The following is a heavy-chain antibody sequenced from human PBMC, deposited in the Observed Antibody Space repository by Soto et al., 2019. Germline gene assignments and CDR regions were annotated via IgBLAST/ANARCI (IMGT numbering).Heavy chain of an antibody. V-gene: IGHV3-30*18. CDR2: ISFDGRNA. CDR1: GFTFSHYD. D-gene: IGHD6-13*01. Sequence: PGGSVRLSCAASGFTFSHYDMHWVRQAPGKGLEWVAVISFDGRNAYYGDSVKGRFTISRDKSKNKLYLQMNSLRAEDTAAYYCAKPIVAAGYYGMDVWGQGTTVTVSS. J-gene: IGHJ6*02. CDR3: AKPIVAAGYYGMDV.